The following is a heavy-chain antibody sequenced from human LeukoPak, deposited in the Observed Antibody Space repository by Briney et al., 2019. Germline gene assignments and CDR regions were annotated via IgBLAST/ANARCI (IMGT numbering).Heavy chain of an antibody. V-gene: IGHV3-48*02. J-gene: IGHJ3*02. Sequence: PGGSLRLSCAASGFTFSSYSMNWVRQAPGKGLEWVSYISTSSSTIQYADSVKGRFTISRVNGKNSLYLQMNSLRDEDTAVYYCVRDFVVGAPDAFDIWGQGTMVTVSS. CDR2: ISTSSSTI. D-gene: IGHD1-26*01. CDR3: VRDFVVGAPDAFDI. CDR1: GFTFSSYS.